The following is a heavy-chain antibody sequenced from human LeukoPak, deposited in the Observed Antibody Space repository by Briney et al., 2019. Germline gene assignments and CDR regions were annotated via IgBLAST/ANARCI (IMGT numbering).Heavy chain of an antibody. D-gene: IGHD6-19*01. J-gene: IGHJ4*02. Sequence: ASVKVSCKVSGYTLTELSMHWVRQAPGKGLEWMGGFDPEDGETIYAQKFQGRVTMTEDTSTDTAYMELSSLRSEDTAVYYCATDSSCWLCLDYWGQGTLVTVSS. CDR2: FDPEDGET. CDR3: ATDSSCWLCLDY. V-gene: IGHV1-24*01. CDR1: GYTLTELS.